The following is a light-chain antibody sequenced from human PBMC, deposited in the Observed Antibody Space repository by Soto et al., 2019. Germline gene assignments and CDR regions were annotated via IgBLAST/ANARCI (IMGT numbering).Light chain of an antibody. J-gene: IGLJ2*01. CDR2: DVN. V-gene: IGLV2-14*03. CDR3: SSYTSTSTLVV. Sequence: QSVLTQPASVSGSPGQSIAISCTGTSSDVGGYNYVSWYQHHPGKAPKLMIYDVNNQPSGVSDRFSGSKSGNTASLTISGLQAEDEADYYCSSYTSTSTLVVFGGGTKLTVL. CDR1: SSDVGGYNY.